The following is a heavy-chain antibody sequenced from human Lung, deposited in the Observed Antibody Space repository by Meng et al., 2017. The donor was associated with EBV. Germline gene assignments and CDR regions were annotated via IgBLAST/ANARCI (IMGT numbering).Heavy chain of an antibody. V-gene: IGHV4-31*03. CDR2: IYYTGSS. CDR1: GGSVISGGYY. D-gene: IGHD3-10*01. Sequence: QVQLQESGPGLVKPSGTLSLTCTVSGGSVISGGYYWSWTRQQPGKGLEWIGYIYYTGSSFYNPSLKSRVTISVDTSKNQFSLNLSSVTAADTAVYYCANAGRFGESLGDYWGQGILVTVSS. J-gene: IGHJ4*02. CDR3: ANAGRFGESLGDY.